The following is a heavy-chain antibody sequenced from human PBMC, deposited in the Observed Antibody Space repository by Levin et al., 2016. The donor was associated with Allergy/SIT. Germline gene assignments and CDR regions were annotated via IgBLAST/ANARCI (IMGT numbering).Heavy chain of an antibody. Sequence: VRQAPGKGLEWVSVIYSGGSTYYADSVKGRFTISRHNSKNTLYLQMNSLRAEDTAVYYCARDHPFYCSGGSCRDAFDIWGQGTMVTVSS. CDR2: IYSGGST. V-gene: IGHV3-53*04. D-gene: IGHD2-15*01. CDR3: ARDHPFYCSGGSCRDAFDI. J-gene: IGHJ3*02.